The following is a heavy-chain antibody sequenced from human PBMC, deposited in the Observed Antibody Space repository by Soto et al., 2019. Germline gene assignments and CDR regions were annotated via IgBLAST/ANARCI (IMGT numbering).Heavy chain of an antibody. V-gene: IGHV3-30*18. D-gene: IGHD6-13*01. CDR2: ISYDGSNK. CDR3: AKDLFSTGYSRTMQH. CDR1: GFTVSSYG. Sequence: QVQLVESGGGVVQPGRSLRLSCAASGFTVSSYGMHWVRQAPGKGLEWVAVISYDGSNKYYADSVKGRFTISRDNSKNTLDLQLNSLRAEDTAVYYCAKDLFSTGYSRTMQHWGQGTLVTVSS. J-gene: IGHJ1*01.